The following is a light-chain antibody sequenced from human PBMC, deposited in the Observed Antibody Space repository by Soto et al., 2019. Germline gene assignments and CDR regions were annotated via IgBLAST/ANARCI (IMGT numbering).Light chain of an antibody. CDR1: SSDVGGYNY. CDR2: EVS. V-gene: IGLV2-8*01. Sequence: QSALTQPPSASGSPGQSVTISCTGTSSDVGGYNYVSWYQQHSGKAPKLMIYEVSKLPSGVPDRFSGSKSGNTASLTVSGLQAEDEADYYCSSYAGSNKYVVFGGGTKLTVL. J-gene: IGLJ2*01. CDR3: SSYAGSNKYVV.